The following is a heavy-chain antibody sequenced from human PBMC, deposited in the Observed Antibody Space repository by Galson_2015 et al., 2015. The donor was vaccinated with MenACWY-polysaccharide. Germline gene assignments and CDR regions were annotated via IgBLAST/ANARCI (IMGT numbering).Heavy chain of an antibody. D-gene: IGHD4-17*01. V-gene: IGHV3-30*18. CDR1: GFTFSSYG. CDR2: ISYDGSNK. J-gene: IGHJ4*02. Sequence: SLRLSCAASGFTFSSYGMHWVRQAPGKGLEWVAVISYDGSNKYYADSVKGRFTISRDNSKNTLYLQMNSLRAEDTAVYYCAKEWRYGDYTFDYWGQGTLVTVSS. CDR3: AKEWRYGDYTFDY.